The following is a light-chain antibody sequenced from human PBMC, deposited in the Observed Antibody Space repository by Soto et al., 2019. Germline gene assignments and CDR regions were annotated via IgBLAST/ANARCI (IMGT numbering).Light chain of an antibody. J-gene: IGLJ3*02. V-gene: IGLV2-14*03. Sequence: QSALTQPASVSGSPGQSITISCTGSSSDVGGYNHVSWYQQHPGKAPKLMIYDVSNRPSGVSNRFSGSKSGNTASLTISGLQAEDESDYYCSSYTSRSTVVFGGGTKVTVL. CDR3: SSYTSRSTVV. CDR2: DVS. CDR1: SSDVGGYNH.